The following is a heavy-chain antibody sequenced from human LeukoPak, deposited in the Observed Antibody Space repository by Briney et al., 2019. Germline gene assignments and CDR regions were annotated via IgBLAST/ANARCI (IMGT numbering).Heavy chain of an antibody. CDR2: INHSGST. J-gene: IGHJ6*02. CDR1: GGSFSGYY. Sequence: SEALSLTCAVYGGSFSGYYWSWIRQPPGKGLEWIGEINHSGSTNYNPSLKSRVTISVDTSKNQFSLKLSSVTAADTAVYYCARGWSLYGMDVWGQGTTVTASS. V-gene: IGHV4-34*01. CDR3: ARGWSLYGMDV. D-gene: IGHD1-1*01.